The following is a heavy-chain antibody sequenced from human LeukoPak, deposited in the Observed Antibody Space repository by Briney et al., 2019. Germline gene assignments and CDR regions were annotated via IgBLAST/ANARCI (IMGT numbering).Heavy chain of an antibody. V-gene: IGHV1-2*02. CDR2: INPNSGGT. CDR1: GYTFTGYY. CDR3: ASPQGLNLYYYYYGMDV. J-gene: IGHJ6*02. Sequence: ASVKVSCKASGYTFTGYYMHWVRQAPGQGLEWMGWINPNSGGTNYAQKFQGRVTMTRDTSISTAYMELSRLRSDDTAVYYCASPQGLNLYYYYYGMDVWGQGTTVIVSS.